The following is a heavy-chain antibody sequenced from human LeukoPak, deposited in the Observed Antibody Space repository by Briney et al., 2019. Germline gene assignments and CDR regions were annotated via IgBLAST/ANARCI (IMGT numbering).Heavy chain of an antibody. CDR2: ISYDGSNK. CDR1: GFTFSSYA. J-gene: IGHJ3*02. Sequence: PGGSLRLSCAASGFTFSSYAMHWVRQAPGKGLEWVAVISYDGSNKYYADSVKGRFTISRDNSKNTLYLQMNSLRVEDTAVYYCAKEQGYYDSSGYYYSWSHAFDIWGQGTMVTVSS. V-gene: IGHV3-30-3*01. CDR3: AKEQGYYDSSGYYYSWSHAFDI. D-gene: IGHD3-22*01.